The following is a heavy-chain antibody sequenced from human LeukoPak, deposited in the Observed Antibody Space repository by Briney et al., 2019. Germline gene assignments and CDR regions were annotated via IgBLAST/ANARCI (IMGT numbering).Heavy chain of an antibody. D-gene: IGHD1-26*01. V-gene: IGHV4-59*01. CDR1: GGSISSYY. CDR3: ARTDPWGSYGYMDV. J-gene: IGHJ6*03. Sequence: TSETLSLTCTVSGGSISSYYWSWLRQPPGKGLEWIGYIYYSGSTNYNPSLKSRVTISVDTSKNQFSLKLSSVTAADTAVYYCARTDPWGSYGYMDVWGKGTTVTVSS. CDR2: IYYSGST.